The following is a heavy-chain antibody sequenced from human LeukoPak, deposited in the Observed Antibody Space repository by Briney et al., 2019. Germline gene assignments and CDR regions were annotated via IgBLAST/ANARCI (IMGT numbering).Heavy chain of an antibody. CDR1: GFTCSSYW. J-gene: IGHJ5*02. CDR3: AKDSVWFGEPNWFDP. D-gene: IGHD3-10*01. CDR2: IRHDGSNK. V-gene: IGHV3-7*01. Sequence: GGSLRLSWAASGFTCSSYWMSWVRQAPGKGLEWVANIRHDGSNKYYVDSVKGRFTISRENSKNTLYLQMNSLRAEDTAVYYCAKDSVWFGEPNWFDPWGQGTLVTVSS.